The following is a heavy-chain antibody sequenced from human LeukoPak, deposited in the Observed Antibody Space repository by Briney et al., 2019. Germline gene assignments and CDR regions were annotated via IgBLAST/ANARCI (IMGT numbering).Heavy chain of an antibody. J-gene: IGHJ6*02. CDR3: ARVSPEYYYYYGMDV. CDR2: ISAYNGNT. Sequence: AGGSLRLSCAASGFTVSSNYMSWVRQAPGQGLEWMGWISAYNGNTNYAQKLQGRVTMTTNTSTSTAYMELRSLRSDDTAVYYCARVSPEYYYYYGMDVWGQGTTVTVSS. V-gene: IGHV1-18*04. CDR1: GFTVSSNY.